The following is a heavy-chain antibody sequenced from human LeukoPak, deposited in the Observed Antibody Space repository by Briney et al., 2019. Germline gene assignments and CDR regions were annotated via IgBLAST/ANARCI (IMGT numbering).Heavy chain of an antibody. J-gene: IGHJ4*02. CDR2: VNPRSGAT. CDR3: VREGSGSYFDY. CDR1: GYTLTDHY. Sequence: ASVKVSCKASGYTLTDHYLHWVRQAPGQGLEWMGWVNPRSGATYYAQNFQDRVTMASDTSISSAYIEVSRLTSDDTAMYYYVREGSGSYFDYWGQGTRVTVSS. V-gene: IGHV1-2*02. D-gene: IGHD3-10*01.